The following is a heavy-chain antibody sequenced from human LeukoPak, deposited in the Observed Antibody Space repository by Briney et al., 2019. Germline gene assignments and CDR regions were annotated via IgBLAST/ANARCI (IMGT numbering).Heavy chain of an antibody. CDR2: IKQDGSEK. Sequence: GGSLRLSCAASGFTFSSYWMSWVRQAPGKGLEWVANIKQDGSEKYYVDSVKGRSTISRDNAKNSLYLQMNSLRAEDTAVYYCAKIPKGGYFDYWAREPWSPSPQ. V-gene: IGHV3-7*03. CDR3: AKIPKGGYFDY. J-gene: IGHJ4*02. CDR1: GFTFSSYW. D-gene: IGHD2-2*01.